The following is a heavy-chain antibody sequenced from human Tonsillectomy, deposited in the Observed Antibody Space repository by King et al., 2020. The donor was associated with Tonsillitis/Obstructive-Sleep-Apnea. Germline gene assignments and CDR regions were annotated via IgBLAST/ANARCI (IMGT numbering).Heavy chain of an antibody. V-gene: IGHV3-23*04. CDR1: GLTFSSHA. CDR3: ASTPYGSGTYYYFDY. J-gene: IGHJ4*02. D-gene: IGHD3-10*01. CDR2: ISGSGEST. Sequence: QLVQSGGNLVQPGGSLRLSCEASGLTFSSHAMSWVRQAPGKGLEWVSGISGSGESTYYADSVKGRFTISRDKSKNTLFLQMNSLRAEDTAVYYCASTPYGSGTYYYFDYWGQGTLVTVSS.